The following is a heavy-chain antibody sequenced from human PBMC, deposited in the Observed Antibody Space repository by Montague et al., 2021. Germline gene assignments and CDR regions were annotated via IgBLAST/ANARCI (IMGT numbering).Heavy chain of an antibody. CDR1: GFHFGDYS. D-gene: IGHD1-20*01. Sequence: SLRLSCAGSGFHFGDYSMNWVRQAPGKGLEWISYVFTSNDFTLYADSVKGRFTISRDSGKNSVYLQMSNLRGEDTALYYCVRDYNCAFDYWGQGTLVAVSS. V-gene: IGHV3-48*01. CDR3: VRDYNCAFDY. CDR2: VFTSNDFT. J-gene: IGHJ4*02.